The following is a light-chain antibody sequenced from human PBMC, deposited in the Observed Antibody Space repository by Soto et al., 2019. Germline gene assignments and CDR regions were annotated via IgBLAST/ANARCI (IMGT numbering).Light chain of an antibody. CDR1: QSVSYN. Sequence: EIVMTQSPATLSVCPGERATLSCRASQSVSYNLAWYQHKPGQAPRLLIYGPSTRATGIPARFSGSGSGTEFTLTISSLQSEDFALYYCQQYNNWPRTFGQGTKVDIK. J-gene: IGKJ1*01. V-gene: IGKV3-15*01. CDR3: QQYNNWPRT. CDR2: GPS.